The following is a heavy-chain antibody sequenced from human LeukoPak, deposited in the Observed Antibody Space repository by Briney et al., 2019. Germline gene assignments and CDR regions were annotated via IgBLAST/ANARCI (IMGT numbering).Heavy chain of an antibody. J-gene: IGHJ4*02. CDR3: ARDTLVRGLDCFDY. CDR1: GFTFRSYE. Sequence: GGSLRLSCAASGFTFRSYEMNWVRQAPGKGLEWVSYIATSGATTYYADSVKGRYNISRDNAKNSLYLQMNSLRAEDTALYYCARDTLVRGLDCFDYWGRGTLVTVSS. CDR2: IATSGATT. V-gene: IGHV3-48*03. D-gene: IGHD3-10*01.